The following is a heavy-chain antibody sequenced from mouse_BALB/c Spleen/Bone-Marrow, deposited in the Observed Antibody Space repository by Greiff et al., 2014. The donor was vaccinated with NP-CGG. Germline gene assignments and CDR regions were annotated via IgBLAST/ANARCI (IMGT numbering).Heavy chain of an antibody. D-gene: IGHD2-4*01. Sequence: VQGVESGGGLVKPGGSLKLSCAASGFTFSSYAMSWVRQTPEKRLEWVATISSGGSYTYYPDSVKGRFTISRDNAKNTLYLQMSSLRSEDTAMYYCARHGITRLLNYWGQGTTLTVSS. CDR3: ARHGITRLLNY. CDR2: ISSGGSYT. J-gene: IGHJ2*01. V-gene: IGHV5-9-3*01. CDR1: GFTFSSYA.